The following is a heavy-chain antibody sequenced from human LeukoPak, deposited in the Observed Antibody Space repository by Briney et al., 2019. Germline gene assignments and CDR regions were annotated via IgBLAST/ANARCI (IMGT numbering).Heavy chain of an antibody. CDR3: AREQIAVAGTLDY. V-gene: IGHV4-61*02. D-gene: IGHD6-19*01. CDR2: IYTSGST. CDR1: GGSISSGSYY. Sequence: PSQTLSLTCTVSGGSISSGSYYWSWIRQPAGKGLEWIGRIYTSGSTNYNPSLKSRVTISVDTSKNQFSLKLSSVTAADTAVYYCAREQIAVAGTLDYWGQGTLVTVSS. J-gene: IGHJ4*02.